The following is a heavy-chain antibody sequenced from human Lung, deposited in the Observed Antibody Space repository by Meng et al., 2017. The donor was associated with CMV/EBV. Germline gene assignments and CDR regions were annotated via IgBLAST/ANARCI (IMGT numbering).Heavy chain of an antibody. CDR1: GFTFSSYE. V-gene: IGHV3-15*01. Sequence: GGSXRLXCVASGFTFSSYEMSWVRQAPGKGLEWVGRIRSKTNGGTTDYAAPVKGRLTISRDDSRSTLYLQMNSLKTEDTAVYYCTTDAYGVVVPFDYWGQGXLVTVSS. CDR2: IRSKTNGGTT. CDR3: TTDAYGVVVPFDY. D-gene: IGHD3-3*01. J-gene: IGHJ4*02.